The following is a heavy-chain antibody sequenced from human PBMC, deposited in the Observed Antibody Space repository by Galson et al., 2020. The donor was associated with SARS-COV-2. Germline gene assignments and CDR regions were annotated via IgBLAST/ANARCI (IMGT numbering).Heavy chain of an antibody. CDR3: SKEIWKESWTSSPGLDF. CDR1: GFTFSSYG. CDR2: VSADGRNT. V-gene: IGHV3-30*18. Sequence: TGGSLRPSCEVSGFTFSSYGLHWVRQAPGKGLEWVAVVSADGRNTYYADSLRGRFTISRDNSKNTLYLQMDTVRGEDTAIYYCSKEIWKESWTSSPGLDFWGQGTLVTVSS. J-gene: IGHJ4*02. D-gene: IGHD1-1*01.